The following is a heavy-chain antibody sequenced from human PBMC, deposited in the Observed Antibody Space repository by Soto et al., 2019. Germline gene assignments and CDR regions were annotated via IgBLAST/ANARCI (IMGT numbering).Heavy chain of an antibody. V-gene: IGHV3-30-3*01. CDR3: AREGYCNGGSCSIFDS. D-gene: IGHD2-15*01. Sequence: VRLSCAASGFNFISYPMHWVRQAPGKGLEWVAVISYDGTNKHYADSVKGRFTFSRDNSKSTLHLQMNSLRPEDTAVYYCAREGYCNGGSCSIFDSWAQGTLVTVSS. CDR1: GFNFISYP. CDR2: ISYDGTNK. J-gene: IGHJ4*02.